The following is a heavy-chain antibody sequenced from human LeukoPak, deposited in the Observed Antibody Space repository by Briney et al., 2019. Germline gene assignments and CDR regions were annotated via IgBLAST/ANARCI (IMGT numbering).Heavy chain of an antibody. CDR1: SYTFTSYG. Sequence: ASVKVSCKASSYTFTSYGISWVRQAPGQGLEWMGWISAYNGNTNYAQKLQGRVTMTTDTSTSTAYMELRSLRSDDTAVYYCARDFPDILTGYSYGMDVWGQGTTVTVSS. D-gene: IGHD3-9*01. V-gene: IGHV1-18*01. CDR3: ARDFPDILTGYSYGMDV. CDR2: ISAYNGNT. J-gene: IGHJ6*02.